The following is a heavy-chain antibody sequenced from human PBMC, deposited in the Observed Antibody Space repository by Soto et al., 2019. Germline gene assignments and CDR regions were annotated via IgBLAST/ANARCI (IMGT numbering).Heavy chain of an antibody. CDR3: AREAGYCSRTSCYRRAFDT. CDR2: INTDGGST. CDR1: GFTFRGHW. D-gene: IGHD2-2*01. J-gene: IGHJ3*02. V-gene: IGHV3-74*01. Sequence: EVQLVESGGDLVQPGGSLRLSCAASGFTFRGHWMHWVRQVPGKGLVWVSRINTDGGSTSYADSVKGRFTISRDNAKNTLLLQMTGLRGDDTSVYYCAREAGYCSRTSCYRRAFDTWGQGTMVTVSS.